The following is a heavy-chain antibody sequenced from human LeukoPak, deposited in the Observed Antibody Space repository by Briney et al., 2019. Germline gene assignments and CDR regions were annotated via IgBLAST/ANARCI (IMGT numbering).Heavy chain of an antibody. CDR1: GFTFSSYS. CDR2: ISSSSSYI. Sequence: GGSLRLSCAASGFTFSSYSMNWVRPAPGKGLEWASSISSSSSYIYYADSVKGRFTISRDNAKNSLYLQMNSLRAEDTAVYYCAREEAAAKDYWGQGTLVTVSS. D-gene: IGHD6-13*01. V-gene: IGHV3-21*01. J-gene: IGHJ4*02. CDR3: AREEAAAKDY.